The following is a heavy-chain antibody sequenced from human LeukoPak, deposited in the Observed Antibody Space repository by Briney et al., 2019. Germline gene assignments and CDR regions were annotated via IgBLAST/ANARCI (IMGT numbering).Heavy chain of an antibody. CDR2: IYHSGST. J-gene: IGHJ3*02. Sequence: SETLSLTCAVSGGSISSSNWWSWVRQPPGKGLEWIGEIYHSGSTNYNPSLKSRVTISVDKSKNQFSLKLSSVTAADTAVYYCARKDYYDSRGRPFDIWGQGTMVTVSS. D-gene: IGHD3-22*01. CDR1: GGSISSSNW. V-gene: IGHV4-4*02. CDR3: ARKDYYDSRGRPFDI.